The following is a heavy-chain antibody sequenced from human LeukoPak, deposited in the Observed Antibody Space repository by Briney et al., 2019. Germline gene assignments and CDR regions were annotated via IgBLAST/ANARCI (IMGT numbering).Heavy chain of an antibody. D-gene: IGHD5-18*01. CDR1: GFTFYDYA. J-gene: IGHJ4*02. Sequence: GGSLRLSCAASGFTFYDYAMHWVRQAPGKGLEWVSGISWNSGSIGYADSVKGRFTISRDNAKNSLYLQMNSLRAEDTALYYCAKGLWFTNHHFDYWGQGTLVTVSS. V-gene: IGHV3-9*01. CDR2: ISWNSGSI. CDR3: AKGLWFTNHHFDY.